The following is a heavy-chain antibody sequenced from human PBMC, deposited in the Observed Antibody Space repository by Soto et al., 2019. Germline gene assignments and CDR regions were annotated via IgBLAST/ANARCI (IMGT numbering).Heavy chain of an antibody. CDR2: IHGGNGNT. J-gene: IGHJ4*02. CDR1: GNIFNDYE. Sequence: QVHLVQSGAEVKAPGASVRISCATSGNIFNDYEIHWLRQAPGQRLEWMGWIHGGNGNTGAPQRFQSRVTMSTDTSARTSYVELRSLSPEDTAVYYCATAISATTFDHWGQGTLVTVSP. CDR3: ATAISATTFDH. V-gene: IGHV1-3*01.